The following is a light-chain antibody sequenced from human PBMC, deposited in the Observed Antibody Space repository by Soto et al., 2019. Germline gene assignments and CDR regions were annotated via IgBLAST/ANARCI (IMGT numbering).Light chain of an antibody. J-gene: IGKJ2*01. CDR2: VAS. V-gene: IGKV3-15*01. CDR1: QTVSSH. CDR3: QKYYQRXSYT. Sequence: ERVMTQSPATLSVSPGEIATLSCRAIQTVSSHLAWYQKKPGQPPRILIYVASSRATGVPARFTGSGSGTEFTLTISSMQSEDFAVYYCQKYYQRXSYTFGQGTKV.